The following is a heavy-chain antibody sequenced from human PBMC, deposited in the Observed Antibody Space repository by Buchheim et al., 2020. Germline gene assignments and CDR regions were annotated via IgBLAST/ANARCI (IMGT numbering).Heavy chain of an antibody. CDR2: ISGSGGST. V-gene: IGHV3-23*01. Sequence: EVQLLESGGGLVQPGGSLRLSCAASGFTFSSYAMSWVRQAPGKGLEWVSAISGSGGSTYYADSVKGRFTISRDNSKNTLYLQMNSLRAEDTAVYYCAKETSDRVAGHRLHYYYYGMDVWGQGTT. CDR3: AKETSDRVAGHRLHYYYYGMDV. D-gene: IGHD6-19*01. CDR1: GFTFSSYA. J-gene: IGHJ6*02.